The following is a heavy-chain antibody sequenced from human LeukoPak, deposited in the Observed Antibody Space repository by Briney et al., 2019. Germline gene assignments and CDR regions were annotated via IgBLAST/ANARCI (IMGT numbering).Heavy chain of an antibody. CDR2: IYSGGST. J-gene: IGHJ6*02. V-gene: IGHV3-66*01. D-gene: IGHD7-27*01. CDR1: GFTVSSNY. Sequence: GGSLRLSCAASGFTVSSNYMSWVRQAPGKGLEWVSVIYSGGSTYYADSVKGRFTISRDNSKNTLYLQMNSLRAEDTAVYYCAKDLDLGYYYYGMDVWGQGTTVTVSS. CDR3: AKDLDLGYYYYGMDV.